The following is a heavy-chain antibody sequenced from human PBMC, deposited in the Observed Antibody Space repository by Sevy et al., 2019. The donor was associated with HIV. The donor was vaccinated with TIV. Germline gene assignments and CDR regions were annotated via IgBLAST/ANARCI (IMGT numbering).Heavy chain of an antibody. J-gene: IGHJ4*02. D-gene: IGHD3-9*01. CDR2: IKQGGSET. CDR3: ARCQPDNYYHDGAVYYGLLFDH. CDR1: GFTFGDYW. Sequence: GGSLRLSCAASGFTFGDYWLTWVRQVPGKGLEWVANIKQGGSETDYADTVKGRFSSSRDNAKNSLYLQMNSLRAEDTAVYYCARCQPDNYYHDGAVYYGLLFDHWGQGALVTVSS. V-gene: IGHV3-7*01.